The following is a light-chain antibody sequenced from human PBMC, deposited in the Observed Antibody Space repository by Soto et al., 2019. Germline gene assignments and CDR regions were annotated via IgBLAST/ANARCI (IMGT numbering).Light chain of an antibody. CDR3: QQYNSYPWT. CDR2: DAS. V-gene: IGKV1-5*01. Sequence: DIQMTQSPSTLSASVGDRGTITCRASQSISSWLAWNQQKPGKAPKLLIYDASILENGVPSKFSGSGSGTEFTLTISSLQPDDFATYYCQQYNSYPWTFGQGTKVEIK. J-gene: IGKJ1*01. CDR1: QSISSW.